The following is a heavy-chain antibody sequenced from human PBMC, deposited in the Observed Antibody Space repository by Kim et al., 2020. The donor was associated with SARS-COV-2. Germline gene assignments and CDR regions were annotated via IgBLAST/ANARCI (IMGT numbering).Heavy chain of an antibody. CDR3: ARDSSYALAV. Sequence: TTYADSVKGRFTISWDNAKKTLYLQMNSLRAEETAVYVCARDSSYALAVWGQGTTVTVSS. J-gene: IGHJ6*02. V-gene: IGHV3-74*01. CDR2: T.